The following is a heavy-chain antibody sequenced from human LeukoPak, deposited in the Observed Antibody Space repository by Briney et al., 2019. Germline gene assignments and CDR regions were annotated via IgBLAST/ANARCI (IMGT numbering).Heavy chain of an antibody. Sequence: GGSLRLSCAASGLTFHDYAMHWVRQVPGKGLEWVSGITWNSGSVLYADSVRGRFTISRDNAKNSLYLQMNSLRPEDMAFYYCAKGLGVASLIVDALDMWGQGTMVTV. CDR3: AKGLGVASLIVDALDM. D-gene: IGHD3/OR15-3a*01. V-gene: IGHV3-9*03. CDR2: ITWNSGSV. J-gene: IGHJ3*02. CDR1: GLTFHDYA.